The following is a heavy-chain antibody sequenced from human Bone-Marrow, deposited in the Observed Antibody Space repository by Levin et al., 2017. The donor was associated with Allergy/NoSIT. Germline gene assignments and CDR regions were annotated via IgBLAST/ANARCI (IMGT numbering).Heavy chain of an antibody. J-gene: IGHJ1*01. CDR2: IYPGDSDT. CDR3: ARRGSSGWYGVGYFQH. Sequence: GGSLRLSCKGSGYSFTSYWIGWVRQMPGKGLEWMGIIYPGDSDTRYSPSFLGQVTISADKSISTAYLQWSSLKASDTAMYYCARRGSSGWYGVGYFQHWGQGTLVTVSS. D-gene: IGHD6-19*01. CDR1: GYSFTSYW. V-gene: IGHV5-51*01.